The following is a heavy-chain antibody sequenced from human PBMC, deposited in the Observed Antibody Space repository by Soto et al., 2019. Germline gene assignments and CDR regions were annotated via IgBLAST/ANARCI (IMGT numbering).Heavy chain of an antibody. D-gene: IGHD4-4*01. Sequence: ASVKVSCKASGYTFTSYGISWVRQAPGQGLEWMGRIIPILGIANYAQKFQGRVTITADKSTSTAYMELSSLRSEDTAVYYCARGDYSNYVSSWFDPWGQGTLVTVSS. CDR1: GYTFTSYG. V-gene: IGHV1-69*04. J-gene: IGHJ5*02. CDR3: ARGDYSNYVSSWFDP. CDR2: IIPILGIA.